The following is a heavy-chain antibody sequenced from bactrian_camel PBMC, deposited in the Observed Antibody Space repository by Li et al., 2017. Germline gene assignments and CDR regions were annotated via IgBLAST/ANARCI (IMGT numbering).Heavy chain of an antibody. V-gene: IGHV3S53*01. CDR1: GITVSTFC. CDR2: IETDGSA. J-gene: IGHJ4*01. CDR3: VADYRCLRVEAVIPTPSGWYNY. D-gene: IGHD1*01. Sequence: VQLVESGGGSVQAGGALRLSCVASGITVSTFCMGWLRQAPGKARESVATIETDGSATHADSVRGRFTISKDNAKNTVYLQMNNLKSEDTGMYYCVADYRCLRVEAVIPTPSGWYNYIGQGTQVTVS.